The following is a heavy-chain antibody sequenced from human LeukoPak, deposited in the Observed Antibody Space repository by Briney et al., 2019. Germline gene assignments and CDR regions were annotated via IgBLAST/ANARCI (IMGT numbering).Heavy chain of an antibody. CDR1: GDSVSSTLYY. J-gene: IGHJ4*02. CDR2: IYHSGSS. CDR3: AANSADYNTLGSSYKV. V-gene: IGHV4-39*01. D-gene: IGHD3-10*01. Sequence: PSETLSLTCAVSGDSVSSTLYYWGWIRQSPGKGLEWIGNIYHSGSSYYNPSLRSRVTISVDTSKNQFSLKLSSVTAADTAVFYCAANSADYNTLGSSYKVWGQGTLVTVSS.